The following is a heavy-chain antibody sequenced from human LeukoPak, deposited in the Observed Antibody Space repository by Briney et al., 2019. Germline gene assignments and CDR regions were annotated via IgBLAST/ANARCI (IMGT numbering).Heavy chain of an antibody. CDR3: ARGPIVSNYDFWSGYSARYYYGMDV. CDR1: GGSFSGYY. J-gene: IGHJ6*02. V-gene: IGHV4-34*01. D-gene: IGHD3-3*01. Sequence: PSETLSLTCAVYGGSFSGYYWSWIRQPPGKGLEWIGEINHSGSTNYNPSLKSRVTISVDTSKNQFSLKLSSVTAADTAVYYCARGPIVSNYDFWSGYSARYYYGMDVWGQGTTVTVSS. CDR2: INHSGST.